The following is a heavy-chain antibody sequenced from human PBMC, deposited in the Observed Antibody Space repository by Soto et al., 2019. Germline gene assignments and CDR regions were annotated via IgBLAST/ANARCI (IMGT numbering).Heavy chain of an antibody. D-gene: IGHD6-6*01. CDR3: ARDVAEAGRSLDY. CDR2: IYTSGST. J-gene: IGHJ4*02. Sequence: QVQLQESGPGLVKPSETLSLICTVSGGSFSSYYWTWIRQPAGKGLEWVGRIYTSGSTNYNPSLKSRVTMSVDTSKNQFSLNLTSVTAADTAVYYCARDVAEAGRSLDYWGQGTLVTVSA. CDR1: GGSFSSYY. V-gene: IGHV4-4*07.